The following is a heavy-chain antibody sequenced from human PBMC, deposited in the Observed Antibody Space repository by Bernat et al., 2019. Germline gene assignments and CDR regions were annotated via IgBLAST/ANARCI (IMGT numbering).Heavy chain of an antibody. V-gene: IGHV7-4-1*02. CDR1: GYIFTTYA. Sequence: QVQLVQSGSELKEPGASVKVSCKASGYIFTTYAMNWARQAPGRGPEWMGWINTNTGNPTYVQGFTGRFVFSLDTSVSTAYLQISSLKAEDTAVYYCARDRGGRLRLFEYWGQGTLVTVSS. J-gene: IGHJ4*02. CDR2: INTNTGNP. CDR3: ARDRGGRLRLFEY. D-gene: IGHD4-17*01.